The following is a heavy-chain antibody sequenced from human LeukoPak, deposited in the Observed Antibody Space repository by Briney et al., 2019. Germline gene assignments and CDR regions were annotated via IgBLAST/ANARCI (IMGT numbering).Heavy chain of an antibody. D-gene: IGHD5-12*01. CDR1: GFTVSSNY. CDR3: ARHIGYSGYDRYYYYGMDV. V-gene: IGHV3-66*04. CDR2: IYSGGST. J-gene: IGHJ6*02. Sequence: PGGSLRLSCAASGFTVSSNYMSWVRQAPGKGLEWVSVIYSGGSTYYADSVKGRFTISRDNSKNTLYLQMNSLRAEDTAVYYCARHIGYSGYDRYYYYGMDVWGQGTTVTVSS.